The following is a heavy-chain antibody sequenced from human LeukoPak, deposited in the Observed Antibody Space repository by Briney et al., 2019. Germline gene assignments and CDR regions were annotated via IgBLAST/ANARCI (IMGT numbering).Heavy chain of an antibody. V-gene: IGHV3-15*01. Sequence: GGALRLSCAASVFTFSNAWMSWVRQAPGRGLEWVGRIKSKTDGGTTDYAAPVKGRFTISRDDSKNTLYLQMNSLKTEDTAVYYCTTELRPWGLWFLKSHFDYWGQGTLVTVSS. J-gene: IGHJ4*02. CDR3: TTELRPWGLWFLKSHFDY. CDR2: IKSKTDGGTT. CDR1: VFTFSNAW. D-gene: IGHD3-10*01.